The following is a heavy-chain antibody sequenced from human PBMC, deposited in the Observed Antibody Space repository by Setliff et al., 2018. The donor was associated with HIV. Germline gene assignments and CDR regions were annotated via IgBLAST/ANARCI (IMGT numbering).Heavy chain of an antibody. J-gene: IGHJ3*01. CDR1: GFTFINYE. D-gene: IGHD1-26*01. CDR2: ISYSGSAI. V-gene: IGHV3-48*03. CDR3: ARDRVVGATLDPLDL. Sequence: GESLKISCTASGFTFINYEMNWVRQAPGKGLEWVAYISYSGSAIHYADSVKGRFTISRDNAKNSLYLQMNSLRAEDTAVYYCARDRVVGATLDPLDLWGQGTVVTVSS.